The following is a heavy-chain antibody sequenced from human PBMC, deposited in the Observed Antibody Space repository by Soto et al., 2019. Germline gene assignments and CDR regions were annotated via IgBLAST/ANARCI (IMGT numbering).Heavy chain of an antibody. CDR1: GYTFTSYD. J-gene: IGHJ5*02. V-gene: IGHV1-3*01. D-gene: IGHD3-3*01. CDR2: INAGNGNT. Sequence: ASVKVSCKASGYTFTSYDINWVRQATGQGLEWMGWINAGNGNTKYSQKFQGRVTITRDTSASTAYMELSSLRSEDTAVYYCARGRFLEWLLDDPWGRGTLVTVSS. CDR3: ARGRFLEWLLDDP.